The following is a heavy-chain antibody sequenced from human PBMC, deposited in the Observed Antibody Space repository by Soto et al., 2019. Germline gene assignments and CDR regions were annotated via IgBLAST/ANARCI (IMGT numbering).Heavy chain of an antibody. J-gene: IGHJ6*02. CDR2: ISGSGGST. Sequence: GGSLRLSCAASGFTFSSYAMSWVRQAPGKGLEWVSAISGSGGSTYYADSVKGRFTISRDNSKNTLYLQMNSLRAEDTAVYYCAKDGGXGLLWFGELTYYYGMDVWGQGTTVTVSS. V-gene: IGHV3-23*01. D-gene: IGHD3-10*01. CDR3: AKDGGXGLLWFGELTYYYGMDV. CDR1: GFTFSSYA.